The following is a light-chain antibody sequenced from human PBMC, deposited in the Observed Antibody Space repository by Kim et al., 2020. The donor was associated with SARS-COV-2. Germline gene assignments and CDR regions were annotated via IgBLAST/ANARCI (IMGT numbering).Light chain of an antibody. CDR3: QQYSDWPPT. Sequence: SVSPGERASISCWASQNINIHLAWYQQKPGQAPRLLLYESSTRATAIPARFSGSGSGTDFTLTIVSLQSEDFAVYYCQQYSDWPPTFGQGTKLEIK. J-gene: IGKJ2*01. CDR2: ESS. V-gene: IGKV3-15*01. CDR1: QNINIH.